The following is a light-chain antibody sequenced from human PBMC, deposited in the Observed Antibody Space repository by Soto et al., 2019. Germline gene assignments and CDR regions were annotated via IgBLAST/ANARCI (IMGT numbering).Light chain of an antibody. Sequence: DIQMTQSPSTLSPSVGDRVTLTCLASQSISSWLAWYQQKPGKAPKLLIYDASNLESGVPSRFSGSGSGTEFTLTISSLQPDDFATYYCQQYNSYPITFGQGTRLEI. V-gene: IGKV1-5*01. CDR1: QSISSW. J-gene: IGKJ5*01. CDR2: DAS. CDR3: QQYNSYPIT.